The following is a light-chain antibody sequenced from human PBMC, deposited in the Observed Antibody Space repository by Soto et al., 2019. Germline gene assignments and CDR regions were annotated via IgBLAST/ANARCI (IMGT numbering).Light chain of an antibody. CDR3: QQLNSFSGT. CDR2: AAS. J-gene: IGKJ1*01. Sequence: IQLTQSPSSLSVSVGDRVTITCRASQGISSYLAWYQQKPGKAPKLLIYAASTLQSGVPSRFSGSGSGTDFTLTISSLQPENFVTYYCQQLNSFSGTFGHGTRVESK. V-gene: IGKV1-9*01. CDR1: QGISSY.